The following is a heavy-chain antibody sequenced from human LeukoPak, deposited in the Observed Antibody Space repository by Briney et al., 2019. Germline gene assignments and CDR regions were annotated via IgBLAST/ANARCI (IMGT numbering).Heavy chain of an antibody. CDR1: GFTFSNYV. D-gene: IGHD2-15*01. J-gene: IGHJ5*02. V-gene: IGHV3-23*01. CDR2: ISGGGGST. CDR3: AKSSGGSYSWFDP. Sequence: GGSLRLSCAASGFTFSNYVMNWVRQAPGKGLEWVATISGGGGSTYYADSVKGRFTISRDNSKNTLYLQMNSLRAEDTAIYYCAKSSGGSYSWFDPWGQGTLVTVSS.